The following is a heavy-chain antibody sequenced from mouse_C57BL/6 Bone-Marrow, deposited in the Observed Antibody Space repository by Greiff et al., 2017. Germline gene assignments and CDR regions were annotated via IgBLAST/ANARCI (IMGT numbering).Heavy chain of an antibody. V-gene: IGHV1-9*01. CDR2: ILPGSGST. CDR3: ARKVYYSNYGFAY. D-gene: IGHD2-5*01. CDR1: GYTFTGYW. J-gene: IGHJ3*01. Sequence: VQLQQSGAELMKPGASVKLSCKATGYTFTGYWIEWVKQRPGHGLEWIGEILPGSGSTNYNEKFKGKATLTADTSSSTAYMQLSSLTSEDSAVYYCARKVYYSNYGFAYWGQGTLVTVSA.